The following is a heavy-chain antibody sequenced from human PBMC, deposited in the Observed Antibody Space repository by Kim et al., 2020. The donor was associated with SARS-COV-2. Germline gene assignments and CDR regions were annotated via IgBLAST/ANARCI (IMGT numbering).Heavy chain of an antibody. J-gene: IGHJ4*02. V-gene: IGHV3-23*01. D-gene: IGHD6-19*01. CDR3: AKGSSGWYLQGYFDY. Sequence: DAGQDRFTISRDNSKNTLYLQMNSLRAEDTDVYYCAKGSSGWYLQGYFDYWGQGTLVTVSS.